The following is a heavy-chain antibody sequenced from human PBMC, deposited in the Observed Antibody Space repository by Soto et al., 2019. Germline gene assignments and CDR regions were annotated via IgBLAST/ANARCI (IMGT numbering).Heavy chain of an antibody. CDR1: GDTVTSYY. V-gene: IGHV1-46*01. Sequence: GASVKVSCKASGDTVTSYYMHWVRQAPGQGLEWMGIINPSGGSTSYAQKFQGRVTMTRDTSTSTVYMELSSLRSEDTAVYYCARDPDYDSSGYSSFWFDPWGQGTLVTLSS. CDR2: INPSGGST. CDR3: ARDPDYDSSGYSSFWFDP. J-gene: IGHJ5*02. D-gene: IGHD3-22*01.